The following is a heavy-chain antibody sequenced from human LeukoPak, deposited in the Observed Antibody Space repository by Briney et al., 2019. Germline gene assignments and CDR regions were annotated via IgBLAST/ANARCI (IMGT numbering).Heavy chain of an antibody. Sequence: GEYLRISCKGSGYCFTTFWITWVRQMPGKGLEWMGRIDPSDSYTKYSPSFQGHVTISADKSIDTAYLQWSSLKASDTAMYYCARQHMLCSGNSCDLPDYWGQGTLVTVSS. CDR2: IDPSDSYT. D-gene: IGHD2-15*01. J-gene: IGHJ4*02. V-gene: IGHV5-10-1*01. CDR3: ARQHMLCSGNSCDLPDY. CDR1: GYCFTTFW.